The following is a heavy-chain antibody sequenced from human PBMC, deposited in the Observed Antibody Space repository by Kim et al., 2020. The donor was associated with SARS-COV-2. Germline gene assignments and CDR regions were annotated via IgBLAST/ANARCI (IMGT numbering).Heavy chain of an antibody. CDR3: ARCGGIAAAGGGFDP. CDR1: GGSFSGYY. Sequence: SETLSLTCAVYGGSFSGYYWSWIRQPPGKGLEWIGEINHSGSTNYNPSLKSRVTISVNTSKNQFSLKLSPVTAADTAVYYCARCGGIAAAGGGFDPWGQGTQVTVSS. D-gene: IGHD6-13*01. J-gene: IGHJ5*02. CDR2: INHSGST. V-gene: IGHV4-34*01.